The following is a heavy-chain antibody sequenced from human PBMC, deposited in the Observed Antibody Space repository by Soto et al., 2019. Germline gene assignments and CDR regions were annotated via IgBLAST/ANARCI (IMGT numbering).Heavy chain of an antibody. CDR2: INAGNGNT. V-gene: IGHV1-3*01. CDR1: GYTFTSYA. D-gene: IGHD3-3*01. CDR3: ARYDYDFWSGTLLFDP. Sequence: QVQLVQSGAEVKKPGASVKVSCKASGYTFTSYAMHWVRQAPGQRLEWMGWINAGNGNTKYSQKFQGRVTITRDTSASTAYMELSSLRSEDTAVYYCARYDYDFWSGTLLFDPWGQGTLVTVSS. J-gene: IGHJ5*02.